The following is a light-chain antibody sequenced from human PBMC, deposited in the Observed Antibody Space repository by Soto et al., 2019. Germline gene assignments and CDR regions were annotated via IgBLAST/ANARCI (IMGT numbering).Light chain of an antibody. J-gene: IGKJ4*01. CDR1: QSVSSY. V-gene: IGKV3-11*01. Sequence: IVLTQSPATLSLSPGERATLSCRASQSVSSYLAWYQQKGGQAPRLLIYDASSRAPGIPARFSGSGSGTDFILTISSLEPEDFAVYYCQQRSVWPTFGGGTKVEIK. CDR2: DAS. CDR3: QQRSVWPT.